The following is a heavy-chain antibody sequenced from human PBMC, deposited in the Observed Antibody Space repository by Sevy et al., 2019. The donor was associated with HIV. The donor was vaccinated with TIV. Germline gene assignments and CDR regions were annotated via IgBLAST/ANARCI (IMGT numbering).Heavy chain of an antibody. CDR2: TYYRSKWYN. V-gene: IGHV6-1*01. CDR1: GDSVSSIRTS. CDR3: AERTNDVFYYGMDV. Sequence: KQSLTLSLTCAISGDSVSSIRTSWNWIRQSPSRGLEWLGRTYYRSKWYNDYATSVKSRITINADTSKNQVSLQLNSVTPEDTAVYYCAERTNDVFYYGMDVWGQGTTVTVSS. J-gene: IGHJ6*02.